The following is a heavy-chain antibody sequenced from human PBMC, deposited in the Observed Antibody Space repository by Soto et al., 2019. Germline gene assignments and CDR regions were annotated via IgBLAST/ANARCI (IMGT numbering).Heavy chain of an antibody. V-gene: IGHV4-31*03. CDR2: IYYSGST. J-gene: IGHJ5*02. Sequence: QVQLQESGPGLVKPSQTLSLTCTVSGGSISSGGYYWSWIRQHPGKGLEWIGYIYYSGSTYYNPSLKSRVTISVDTSKNQFSLKLSSVTAADTAVYYCARGVAARGYYWFDHWGQGTLVTVSS. CDR1: GGSISSGGYY. CDR3: ARGVAARGYYWFDH. D-gene: IGHD6-6*01.